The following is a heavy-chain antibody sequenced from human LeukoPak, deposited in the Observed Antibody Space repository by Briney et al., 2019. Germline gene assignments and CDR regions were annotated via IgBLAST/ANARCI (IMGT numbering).Heavy chain of an antibody. CDR2: ISSSSSYT. Sequence: SLRLSCAASGFTFSDYYMSWIRQAPGKGLEWVSYISSSSSYTNYADSVKGRFTISRDNAKNSLYLQMNSLRAEDMAVYYCARATREYDFWSGSRMNWFDPWGQGTLVTVSS. V-gene: IGHV3-11*06. CDR1: GFTFSDYY. J-gene: IGHJ5*02. CDR3: ARATREYDFWSGSRMNWFDP. D-gene: IGHD3-3*01.